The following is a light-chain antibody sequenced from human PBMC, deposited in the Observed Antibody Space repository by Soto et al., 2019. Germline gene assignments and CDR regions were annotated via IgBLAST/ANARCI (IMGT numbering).Light chain of an antibody. J-gene: IGKJ4*01. CDR2: GAS. CDR1: QSVSSSY. V-gene: IGKV3-20*01. CDR3: QQYGSSLSLT. Sequence: EIVLTQSPGTLSLSPGERATLSCRASQSVSSSYLAWYQQKPGQAPRLLIYGASSRATGIPDRFSGSGSGTDFTLTISRLEPEDFAVYYCQQYGSSLSLTFGGGTKVESK.